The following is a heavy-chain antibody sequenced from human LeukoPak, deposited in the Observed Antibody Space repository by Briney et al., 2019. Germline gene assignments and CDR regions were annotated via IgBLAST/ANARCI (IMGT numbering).Heavy chain of an antibody. CDR3: ARDFGYSYGPFDY. CDR1: GGSISSYY. J-gene: IGHJ4*02. V-gene: IGHV4-59*12. CDR2: IYYSGST. Sequence: SETLSLTCTVSGGSISSYYWSWIRQPPGKGLEWIGYIYYSGSTNYNPSLKSRVTISVDTSKNQFSLKLSSVTAADTAVYYCARDFGYSYGPFDYWGQGTLVTVSS. D-gene: IGHD5-18*01.